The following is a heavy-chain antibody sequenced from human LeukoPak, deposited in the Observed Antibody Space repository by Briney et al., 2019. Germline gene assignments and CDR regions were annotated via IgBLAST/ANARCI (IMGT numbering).Heavy chain of an antibody. CDR3: ARGQNYYDSRGIYQFDY. CDR1: GGTISSYY. D-gene: IGHD3-22*01. V-gene: IGHV4-59*12. Sequence: SETLSLTCTVSGGTISSYYWSWIRQPPGKGLEWIGYIYYSGSTNYNPSLKSRVTISVDTSKNQVSLKLSSETAADTAIYFCARGQNYYDSRGIYQFDYWGQGTLVTVSS. J-gene: IGHJ4*02. CDR2: IYYSGST.